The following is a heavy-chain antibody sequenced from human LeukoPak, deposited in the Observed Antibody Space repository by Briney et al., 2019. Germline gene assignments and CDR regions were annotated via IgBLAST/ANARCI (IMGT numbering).Heavy chain of an antibody. CDR1: GGSISSYY. CDR2: IRYTAST. Sequence: SETLSLTCTVSGGSISSYYRSWIRQPPGKGLEWIGYIRYTASTKYNPSLKSRVTMSLDTSKNQFSLKLSSLTAADTAVYYCARGYDILTGYYRFDYWGQGTLVTVSS. J-gene: IGHJ4*02. CDR3: ARGYDILTGYYRFDY. V-gene: IGHV4-59*01. D-gene: IGHD3-9*01.